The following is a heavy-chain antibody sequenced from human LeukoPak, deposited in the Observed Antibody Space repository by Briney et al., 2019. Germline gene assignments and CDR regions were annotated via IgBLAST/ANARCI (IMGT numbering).Heavy chain of an antibody. CDR1: GGSINRSNYY. J-gene: IGHJ5*02. CDR2: IDYRGGT. D-gene: IGHD3-10*01. CDR3: ARVYGSGSYNWFDP. Sequence: SETLSLTCTVSGGSINRSNYYWGWIRQPPGKGLEWIGSIDYRGGTYYNPSLKSRVTISVDTSKNQFSLKLSSVTAADTAVYYCARVYGSGSYNWFDPWGQGVLVTVSS. V-gene: IGHV4-39*07.